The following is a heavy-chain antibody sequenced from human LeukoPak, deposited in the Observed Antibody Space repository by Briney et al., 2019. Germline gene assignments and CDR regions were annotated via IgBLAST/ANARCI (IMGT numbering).Heavy chain of an antibody. CDR3: GRSAGFVHFDH. J-gene: IGHJ4*02. CDR1: GGPISSSSYY. CDR2: INYSGNT. Sequence: SEPLSLTCTVSGGPISSSSYYWVWIRQPPGKELEWIGSINYSGNTYYNPSVKSRVTISVDTSKNQFSLKVTSVTAADTALYYCGRSAGFVHFDHWGQGTLVTVSS. D-gene: IGHD3-16*01. V-gene: IGHV4-39*07.